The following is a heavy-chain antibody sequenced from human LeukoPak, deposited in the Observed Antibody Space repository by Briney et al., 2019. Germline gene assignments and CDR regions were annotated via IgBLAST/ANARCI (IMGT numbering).Heavy chain of an antibody. CDR2: IYYSGST. CDR1: GGSLSSYY. CDR3: ARDPGQWHYAFDI. D-gene: IGHD6-19*01. J-gene: IGHJ3*02. V-gene: IGHV4-59*01. Sequence: SETLSLTCTVSGGSLSSYYWSWIRQPPGKGLEWIGYIYYSGSTNYNPSLKSRVTISVDTSKNQFSLKLSSVTAADTAVYYCARDPGQWHYAFDIWGQGTMVTVSS.